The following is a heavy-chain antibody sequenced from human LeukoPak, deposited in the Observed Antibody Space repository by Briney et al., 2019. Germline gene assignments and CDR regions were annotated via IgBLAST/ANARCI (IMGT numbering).Heavy chain of an antibody. J-gene: IGHJ4*02. CDR1: GFTFSSYW. CDR3: AREGVLSPFDY. D-gene: IGHD3-16*01. V-gene: IGHV3-74*01. CDR2: INSDGSST. Sequence: PGGSLRLSCAASGFTFSSYWMHWVRQAPGKGLVWVSRINSDGSSTSYADSVKGRFTISRDNAKNTLYLQMNSLRAEDTAVYYCAREGVLSPFDYWGQGTLVTVSS.